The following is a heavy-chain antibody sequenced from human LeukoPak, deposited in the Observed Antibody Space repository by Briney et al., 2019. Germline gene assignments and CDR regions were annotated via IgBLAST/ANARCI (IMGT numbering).Heavy chain of an antibody. V-gene: IGHV3-53*01. CDR2: VYSGDST. Sequence: LPGGSPRLSCAASGFIVNNKYISWVRQAPGKGLEWVSVVYSGDSTYHADSVKGRFTISRDNSKNTMYLQMNSLRAEDTAVYYCARFSSGWYSAFDYWGQGTLVTVSS. CDR1: GFIVNNKY. D-gene: IGHD6-19*01. CDR3: ARFSSGWYSAFDY. J-gene: IGHJ4*02.